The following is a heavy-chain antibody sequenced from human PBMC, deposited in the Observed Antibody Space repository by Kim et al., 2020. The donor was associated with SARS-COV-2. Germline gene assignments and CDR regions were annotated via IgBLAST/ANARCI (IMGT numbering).Heavy chain of an antibody. CDR2: GRQK. D-gene: IGHD5-18*01. V-gene: IGHV3-7*01. CDR3: ASGYTSGY. J-gene: IGHJ4*02. Sequence: GRQKYQVDSMKGRFTISRDNAKNSVYLEMIKLRVEDTAVYYCASGYTSGYWGQGTLVTVSS.